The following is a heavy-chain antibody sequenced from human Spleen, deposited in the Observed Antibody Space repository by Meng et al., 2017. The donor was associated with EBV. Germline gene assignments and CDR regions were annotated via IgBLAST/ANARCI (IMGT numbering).Heavy chain of an antibody. J-gene: IGHJ4*02. CDR3: ASRKYCSSPECYRGVATLIDY. D-gene: IGHD2-2*01. V-gene: IGHV4-4*02. CDR2: TFHTGAT. Sequence: QGELEAAGQGYVKHSGTLALMCTVSGDSLSSRNWWTWVRQSPGKGLEWIGETFHTGATNYNPSLKSRVTISVDKSKNQFSLKLTSVTAADTAVYYCASRKYCSSPECYRGVATLIDYWGQGTLVTVSS. CDR1: GDSLSSRNW.